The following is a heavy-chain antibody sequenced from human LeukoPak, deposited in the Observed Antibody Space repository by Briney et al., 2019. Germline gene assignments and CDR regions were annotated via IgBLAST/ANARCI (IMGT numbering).Heavy chain of an antibody. J-gene: IGHJ4*02. CDR3: TTDHDSSGYYHAYAS. Sequence: GGSLRLSCAASGFSFSKAWMNWVRQAPGKGLEWVGQIKSKTSGGTTDYAAPVKGRFTISRDDSKTTLYLQMNSLKTEDTAVYYCTTDHDSSGYYHAYASWGQGTLVTVSS. D-gene: IGHD3-22*01. CDR2: IKSKTSGGTT. V-gene: IGHV3-15*01. CDR1: GFSFSKAW.